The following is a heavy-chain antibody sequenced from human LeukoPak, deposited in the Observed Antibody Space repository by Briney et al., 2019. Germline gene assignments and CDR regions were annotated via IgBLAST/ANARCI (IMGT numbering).Heavy chain of an antibody. V-gene: IGHV3-48*03. CDR1: GFTFSSYE. CDR2: ISRSGSTI. D-gene: IGHD2-15*01. CDR3: AKAPVTTCSGAYCYPFDY. Sequence: PGGSLRLSFAASGFTFSSYEMNWVRQAPGKGLEWVSYISRSGSTIYYADSVKGRFTISRDSSKNTLYLQMNSLRAGDAAVYYCAKAPVTTCSGAYCYPFDYWSQGTLVTVSS. J-gene: IGHJ4*02.